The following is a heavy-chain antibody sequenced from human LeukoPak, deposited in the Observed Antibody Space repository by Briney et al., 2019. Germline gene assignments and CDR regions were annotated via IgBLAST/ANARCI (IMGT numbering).Heavy chain of an antibody. Sequence: GGSLRLSCAASGFTFSSYAMSWVRQAPGKGLEWVSAISGSGDSTYYADSVKGRFTISRDNSKNTLYLQMNSLRAEDTAVYYCAKDLITMIVANYFDYWGQGTLVTVSS. V-gene: IGHV3-23*01. D-gene: IGHD3-22*01. CDR1: GFTFSSYA. CDR2: ISGSGDST. J-gene: IGHJ4*02. CDR3: AKDLITMIVANYFDY.